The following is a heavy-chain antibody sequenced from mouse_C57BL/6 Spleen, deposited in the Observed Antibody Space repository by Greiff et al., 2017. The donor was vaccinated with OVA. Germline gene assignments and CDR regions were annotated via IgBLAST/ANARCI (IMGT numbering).Heavy chain of an antibody. CDR2: IYPGDGDT. J-gene: IGHJ4*01. CDR3: ARSVRGYYGSSYDYYAMDY. CDR1: GYAFSSSW. V-gene: IGHV1-82*01. Sequence: QVQLQQSGPELVKPGASVKISCKASGYAFSSSWMNWVKQRPGKGLEWIGRIYPGDGDTNYNGKFKGKATLTADKSSSTAYMQLSSLTSEDSAVYFCARSVRGYYGSSYDYYAMDYWGQGTSVTVSS. D-gene: IGHD1-1*01.